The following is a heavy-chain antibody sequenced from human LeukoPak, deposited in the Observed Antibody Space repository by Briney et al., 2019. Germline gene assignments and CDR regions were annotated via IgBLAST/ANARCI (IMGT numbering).Heavy chain of an antibody. D-gene: IGHD6-13*01. CDR2: IYYSGST. Sequence: TSETLSLTCTVSGGSISSGSYYWGWIRQPPGKGLQWIGSIYYSGSTYYNPSLKSRVTMSVDTSKNQFSLKLSSVTAADTAVYYCARDRQQLVRGDYFDYWGQGTLVTVSS. CDR3: ARDRQQLVRGDYFDY. J-gene: IGHJ4*02. CDR1: GGSISSGSYY. V-gene: IGHV4-39*07.